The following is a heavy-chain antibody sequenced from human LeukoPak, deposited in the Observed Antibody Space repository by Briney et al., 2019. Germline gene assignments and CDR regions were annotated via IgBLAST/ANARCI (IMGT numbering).Heavy chain of an antibody. D-gene: IGHD1-1*01. CDR1: GGSSSSRNW. V-gene: IGHV4-4*02. CDR3: ASWKSFNWYDP. CDR2: IYHSGST. Sequence: SETLSLTCAVSGGSSSSRNWWSWVRQPPGKGLEWIGEIYHSGSTNYNPSLKSRVTISVDKSKNQFSLKLSSVTAADTAVYYCASWKSFNWYDPWGEGTLVTVSS. J-gene: IGHJ5*02.